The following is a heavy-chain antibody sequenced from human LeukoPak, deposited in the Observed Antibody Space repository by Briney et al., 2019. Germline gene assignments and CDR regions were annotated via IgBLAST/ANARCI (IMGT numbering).Heavy chain of an antibody. Sequence: GGSLRLSCAASGSTFSSYAMSWVRQAPGKGLEWVSGISGSGGSTYYADSVKGRFTISRDNSKNTLYLQMNSLRAEDTAVYYCAKGSDIVVVPAATKTNFDYWGQGTLVTVSS. CDR2: ISGSGGST. V-gene: IGHV3-23*01. CDR3: AKGSDIVVVPAATKTNFDY. CDR1: GSTFSSYA. D-gene: IGHD2-2*01. J-gene: IGHJ4*02.